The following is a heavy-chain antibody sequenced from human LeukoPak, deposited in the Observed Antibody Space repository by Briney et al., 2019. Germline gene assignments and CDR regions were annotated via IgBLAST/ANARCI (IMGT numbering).Heavy chain of an antibody. J-gene: IGHJ6*03. CDR2: ISAYNGNA. Sequence: GASVKVSCKASGYTFTSYGISWVRQAPGQGLEWMGWISAYNGNANYAQKLQGGVTMTTDTSTSTAYMELRSLRSDDTAVYYCARDREGLLPYYYYYMDVWGKGTTVTVSS. D-gene: IGHD2-15*01. CDR1: GYTFTSYG. CDR3: ARDREGLLPYYYYYMDV. V-gene: IGHV1-18*01.